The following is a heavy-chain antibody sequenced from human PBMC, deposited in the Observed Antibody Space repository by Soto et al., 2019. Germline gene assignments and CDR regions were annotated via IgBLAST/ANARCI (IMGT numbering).Heavy chain of an antibody. Sequence: GGSLRLSCAASGFTFSSYWLSWVRQAPGKGLEWVANIKQDGSEKYYVDSVKGRFTISRDNAKNSLYLQMNSLRAEDTAVYYCARDGYIPPFDYWGQGTLVTVSS. D-gene: IGHD5-12*01. CDR3: ARDGYIPPFDY. CDR1: GFTFSSYW. V-gene: IGHV3-7*03. J-gene: IGHJ4*02. CDR2: IKQDGSEK.